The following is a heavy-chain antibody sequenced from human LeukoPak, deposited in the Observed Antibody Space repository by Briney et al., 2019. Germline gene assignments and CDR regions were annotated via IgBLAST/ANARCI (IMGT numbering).Heavy chain of an antibody. Sequence: GGSLRLSCAASGFTFSSYSMNWVRQAPGKGLEWVSSISSSSSYIYYADSVKGRFTISRDNAKNSLYLQMNSLRADGTAVYYCAGDLSSSWHTPTGYWGQGTLVTVSS. D-gene: IGHD6-13*01. CDR1: GFTFSSYS. V-gene: IGHV3-21*01. CDR2: ISSSSSYI. CDR3: AGDLSSSWHTPTGY. J-gene: IGHJ4*02.